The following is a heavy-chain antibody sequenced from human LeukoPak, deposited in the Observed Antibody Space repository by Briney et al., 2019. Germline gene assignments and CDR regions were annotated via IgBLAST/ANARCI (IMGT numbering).Heavy chain of an antibody. J-gene: IGHJ4*02. CDR3: TRYNNDHFDY. CDR1: GFTFGGYG. D-gene: IGHD1-14*01. CDR2: IAYDGSRA. V-gene: IGHV3-33*01. Sequence: GGSLRLSCAGSGFTFGGYGMHWFRQTPGKRLEWVAVIAYDGSRAFYADSVKGRFTISRDNSKNTMSVQMDDLRAEDTAVYYCTRYNNDHFDYWGQGTLVTVSS.